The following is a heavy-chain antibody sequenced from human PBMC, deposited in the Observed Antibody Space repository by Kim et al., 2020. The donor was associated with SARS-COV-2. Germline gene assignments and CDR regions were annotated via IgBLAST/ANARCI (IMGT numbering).Heavy chain of an antibody. CDR2: ISAYNGNT. V-gene: IGHV1-18*01. CDR1: GYTFTTSG. J-gene: IGHJ4*02. D-gene: IGHD2-21*01. Sequence: ASVKVSCKASGYTFTTSGISWVRQAPGQGLEWMGWISAYNGNTNYAQNFQGRVTMTTDTSTSTAYMELRSLRSDDAAVYFCAKGGNSPGDYWGQGTLVTVSS. CDR3: AKGGNSPGDY.